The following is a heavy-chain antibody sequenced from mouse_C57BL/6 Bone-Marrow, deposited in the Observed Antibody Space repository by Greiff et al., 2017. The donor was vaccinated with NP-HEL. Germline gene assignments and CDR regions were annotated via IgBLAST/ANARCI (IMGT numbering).Heavy chain of an antibody. CDR2: INPNYGTT. CDR1: GYSFTDYN. CDR3: ARDPIDDGYYLYAMDD. D-gene: IGHD2-3*01. J-gene: IGHJ4*01. V-gene: IGHV1-39*01. Sequence: VHVKQSGPELVKPGASVQISCKASGYSFTDYNMNWVKQSNGKSLEWIGVINPNYGTTSYNQKFKGKATLTVDQSSSTAYMQLNSLTSEDSAVYYCARDPIDDGYYLYAMDDWGQGTSVTVSS.